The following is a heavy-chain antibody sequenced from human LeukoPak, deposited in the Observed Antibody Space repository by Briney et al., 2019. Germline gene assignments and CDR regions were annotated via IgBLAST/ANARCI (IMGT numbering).Heavy chain of an antibody. V-gene: IGHV4-4*07. D-gene: IGHD2-2*01. J-gene: IGHJ5*02. CDR2: IYTSGST. CDR3: ARAVGPDIVVVPAALTWFDP. Sequence: SETLSLTCTVSGGSISSYYWSWIRQPAGKGLEWIGRIYTSGSTNYNPSLKSRVTISVDTSKNQFSLKLSSVTAADTAVYYCARAVGPDIVVVPAALTWFDPWGQGTLVTVSS. CDR1: GGSISSYY.